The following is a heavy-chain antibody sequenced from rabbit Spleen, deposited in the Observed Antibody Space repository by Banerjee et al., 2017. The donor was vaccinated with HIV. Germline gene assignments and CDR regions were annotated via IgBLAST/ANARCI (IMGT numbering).Heavy chain of an antibody. CDR1: GFSFSSAYD. D-gene: IGHD5-1*01. Sequence: QEQVEESGGGLVKPGGTLTLTCTVSGFSFSSAYDICWVRQAPGKGLEWIGYIYSAIHYTYYATWAKGRFIMSRTSSTTVTLQMTSLTAADTATYICARDLVTVIGWNFNLWGQGTLVTVS. J-gene: IGHJ4*01. V-gene: IGHV1S45*01. CDR3: ARDLVTVIGWNFNL. CDR2: IYSAIHYT.